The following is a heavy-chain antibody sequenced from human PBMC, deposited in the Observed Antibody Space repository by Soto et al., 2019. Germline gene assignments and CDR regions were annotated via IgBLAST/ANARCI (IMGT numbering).Heavy chain of an antibody. CDR3: ARSPQPTRGIHWYFDL. V-gene: IGHV3-30*03. CDR2: ISYDGSNK. J-gene: IGHJ2*01. CDR1: GFTFSSYG. Sequence: GGSLRLSCAASGFTFSSYGMHWVRQAPGKGLEWVAVISYDGSNKYYVDSVKGRFTISRDNSKNTLYVQMNSLRAEDTALYYCARSPQPTRGIHWYFDLWGRGILVTVSS. D-gene: IGHD1-26*01.